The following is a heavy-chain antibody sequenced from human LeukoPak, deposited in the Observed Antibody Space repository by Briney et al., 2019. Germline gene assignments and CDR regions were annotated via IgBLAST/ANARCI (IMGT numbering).Heavy chain of an antibody. CDR3: AKEYCSTIACYTGFDY. V-gene: IGHV3-23*01. CDR1: GFTFSSYA. D-gene: IGHD2-2*02. J-gene: IGHJ4*02. Sequence: QAGGSLRLSCAASGFTFSSYAMSWVRQAPGKGLEWVSGISGSGGSTYYADSVKGRFTISRDNSRNTLYLQMNSLRAEDTAVYYCAKEYCSTIACYTGFDYWGQGTLVTVSS. CDR2: ISGSGGST.